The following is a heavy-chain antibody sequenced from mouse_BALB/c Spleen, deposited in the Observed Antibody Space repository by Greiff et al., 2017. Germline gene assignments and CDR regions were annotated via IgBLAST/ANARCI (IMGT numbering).Heavy chain of an antibody. CDR3: ARHYYGSIYYYAMDY. Sequence: EVQRVESGGDLVKPGGSLKLSCAASGFTFSSYGMSWVRQTPDKRLEWVATISSGGSYTYYPDSVKGRFTISRDNAKNTLYLQMSSLKSEDTAMYYCARHYYGSIYYYAMDYWGQGTSVTVSS. D-gene: IGHD1-1*01. J-gene: IGHJ4*01. CDR2: ISSGGSYT. CDR1: GFTFSSYG. V-gene: IGHV5-6*01.